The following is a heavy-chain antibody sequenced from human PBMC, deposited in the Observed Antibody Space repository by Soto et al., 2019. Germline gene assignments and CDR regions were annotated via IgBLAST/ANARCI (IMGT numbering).Heavy chain of an antibody. J-gene: IGHJ3*02. CDR2: IYPGDSET. Sequence: PGESLKISCKGSGYSFTNYWIGWVRQMPGKGLEWMGIIYPGDSETRYSPSFQGQVTFSADKSISTAYLQWSSLKASDTAMYYCARHRGGWLQSGPFDIWGQATMVTVSS. CDR1: GYSFTNYW. D-gene: IGHD2-8*02. CDR3: ARHRGGWLQSGPFDI. V-gene: IGHV5-51*01.